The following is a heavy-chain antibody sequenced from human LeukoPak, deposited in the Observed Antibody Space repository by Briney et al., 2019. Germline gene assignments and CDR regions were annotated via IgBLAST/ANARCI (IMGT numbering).Heavy chain of an antibody. Sequence: GGSLRLSCAASGFTFTIFGLNWVRQAPGKGPEWISYIDARSGITYYADSVQGRFTISRDDARESVFLQMDGLRVDDTAVYYCARTYDFGRGPPGDAFDNWGPGTWVIVSA. D-gene: IGHD3-3*01. CDR2: IDARSGIT. CDR3: ARTYDFGRGPPGDAFDN. CDR1: GFTFTIFG. J-gene: IGHJ3*02. V-gene: IGHV3-48*01.